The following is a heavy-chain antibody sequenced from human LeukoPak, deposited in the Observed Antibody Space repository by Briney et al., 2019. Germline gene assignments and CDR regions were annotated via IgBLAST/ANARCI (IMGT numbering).Heavy chain of an antibody. CDR1: GFTFSSYS. J-gene: IGHJ4*02. D-gene: IGHD4-11*01. V-gene: IGHV3-21*01. CDR3: ARDRATVTTGYFDY. CDR2: ISSSSSYI. Sequence: GESLKISCAASGFTFSSYSMNWVRQAPGKGLEWVSSISSSSSYIYYADSVKGRFTISRDNAKNSLYLQMNSLRAEDTAVYYCARDRATVTTGYFDYWGQGTLVTVSS.